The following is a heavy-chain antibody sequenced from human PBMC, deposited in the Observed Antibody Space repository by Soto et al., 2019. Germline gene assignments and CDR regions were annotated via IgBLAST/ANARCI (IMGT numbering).Heavy chain of an antibody. J-gene: IGHJ4*02. D-gene: IGHD6-6*01. V-gene: IGHV4-31*03. CDR3: ARNRPADY. CDR1: GASISSGGYY. CDR2: IYNSEIT. Sequence: QVQLQESGPGLVKPSQTLSLTCTVSGASISSGGYYWSWIRQHPGKGLEWIGYIYNSEITYYSPSLKSRIAISADTSKNQFSLRLSAVTAADTAVYYCARNRPADYWGQGTLVTVSS.